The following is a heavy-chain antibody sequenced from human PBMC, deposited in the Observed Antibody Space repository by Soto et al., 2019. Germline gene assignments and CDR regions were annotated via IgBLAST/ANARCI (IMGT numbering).Heavy chain of an antibody. J-gene: IGHJ4*02. V-gene: IGHV3-30-3*01. D-gene: IGHD6-19*01. CDR2: ISYDGSNK. Sequence: GGSLRLSWAAAGFTFSSYAMHWARQAPGKGLEWVAVISYDGSNKYYAGSVKGRFTISRDNSKNTMYLQMNSFRAEDPAAYHWARDRCPSGWYASCDYCRRETLVAVAS. CDR1: GFTFSSYA. CDR3: ARDRCPSGWYASCDY.